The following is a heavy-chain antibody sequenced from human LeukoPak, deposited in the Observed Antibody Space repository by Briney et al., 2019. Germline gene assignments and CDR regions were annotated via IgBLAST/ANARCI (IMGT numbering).Heavy chain of an antibody. J-gene: IGHJ4*02. CDR1: GFTVSSNY. Sequence: GGSLRLSCAASGFTVSSNYMSWVRQAPGKGLEWISVIYSGGSTYYADSVKGRFTISRDNSKNTLYLQMNSLRAEDTAVYYCAKTGNYYGSGSTDYWGQGTLVTVSS. CDR3: AKTGNYYGSGSTDY. V-gene: IGHV3-53*01. D-gene: IGHD3-10*01. CDR2: IYSGGST.